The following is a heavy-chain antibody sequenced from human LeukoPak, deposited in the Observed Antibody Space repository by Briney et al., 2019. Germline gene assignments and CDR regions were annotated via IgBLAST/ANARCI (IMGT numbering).Heavy chain of an antibody. CDR3: ARLGVTAAGPQDY. Sequence: SETLSLTCTVSGGSVSSGSYYWGWIRQPPGRGLEWIGSIYYSGSTYCNPSLKSRVTISVDTSKNQFSLKLSSVTAADTAAYYCARLGVTAAGPQDYWGQGTLVTVSS. J-gene: IGHJ4*02. CDR2: IYYSGST. CDR1: GGSVSSGSYY. D-gene: IGHD2-21*02. V-gene: IGHV4-39*01.